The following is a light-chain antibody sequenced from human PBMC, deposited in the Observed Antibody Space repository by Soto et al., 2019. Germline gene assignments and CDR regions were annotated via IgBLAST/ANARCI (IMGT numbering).Light chain of an antibody. J-gene: IGKJ1*01. V-gene: IGKV3-15*01. Sequence: EIVMTQSPATLSVSPGEKATLSCRASQSVGSKLGWYQQKPGQAPRLLIYGASTRATGIPARFSGSGSGTEFTLTISSLQSEDFAVYYCQQYNNWPPWTFGQGTKVEIK. CDR2: GAS. CDR1: QSVGSK. CDR3: QQYNNWPPWT.